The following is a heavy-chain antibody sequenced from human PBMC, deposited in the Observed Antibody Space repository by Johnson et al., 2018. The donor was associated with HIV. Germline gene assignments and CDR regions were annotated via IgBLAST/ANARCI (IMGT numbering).Heavy chain of an antibody. Sequence: VQLVESGGGLVQRGGSLRLSCAASGVTFSSYAMSWVRQAPGKGLEWVSAISGSGGSTYYADSVKGRFTISRDNSKNTLYLQMNSLRAEDTAVYYCARDHVWFGELYAFDIWGQGTMVTVSS. CDR2: ISGSGGST. CDR1: GVTFSSYA. CDR3: ARDHVWFGELYAFDI. D-gene: IGHD3-10*01. V-gene: IGHV3-23*04. J-gene: IGHJ3*02.